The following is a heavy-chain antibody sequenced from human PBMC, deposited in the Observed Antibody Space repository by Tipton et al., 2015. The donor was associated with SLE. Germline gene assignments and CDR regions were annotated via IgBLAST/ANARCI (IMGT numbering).Heavy chain of an antibody. CDR3: ARHAGGVGATP. CDR1: GASINSYY. CDR2: IFYTGST. V-gene: IGHV4-59*08. Sequence: TLSLTCTVSGASINSYYWTWIRQPPGKGLEWIGSIFYTGSTNYNPSLKSRVTMSVDRAENHFSLKLRSVTAADTAVYYCARHAGGVGATPWGQGTLVSVSS. J-gene: IGHJ5*02. D-gene: IGHD1-26*01.